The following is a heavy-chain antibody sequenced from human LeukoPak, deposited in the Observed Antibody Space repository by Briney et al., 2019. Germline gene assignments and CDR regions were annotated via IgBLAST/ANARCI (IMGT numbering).Heavy chain of an antibody. V-gene: IGHV1-69*13. J-gene: IGHJ4*02. CDR3: ASTPGIAAAGQGSYYFDY. D-gene: IGHD6-13*01. Sequence: ASVKVSCKASGGTFSSYAISWVRQAPGQGLEWMGGIIPIFGTANYAQKFQGRVTITADESTSTAYMELSSLRSEDSAVYYCASTPGIAAAGQGSYYFDYWGQGTLVTVSS. CDR2: IIPIFGTA. CDR1: GGTFSSYA.